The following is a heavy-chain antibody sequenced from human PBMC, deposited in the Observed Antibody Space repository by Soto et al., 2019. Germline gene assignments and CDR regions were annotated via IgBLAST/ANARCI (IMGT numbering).Heavy chain of an antibody. CDR2: IYYSGST. D-gene: IGHD3-10*01. CDR1: GGSISSSSYY. V-gene: IGHV4-39*01. CDR3: AKVVRAVELAFDI. J-gene: IGHJ3*02. Sequence: SETLSLTCTVSGGSISSSSYYWGWIRQPPGKGLEWIGSIYYSGSTYYNPSLKSRVTISVDTSKNQFSLKLSSVTAADTAVYYCAKVVRAVELAFDIWGPGTMVTVSS.